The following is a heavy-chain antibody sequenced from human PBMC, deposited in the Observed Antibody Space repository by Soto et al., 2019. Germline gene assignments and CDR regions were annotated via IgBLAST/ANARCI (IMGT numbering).Heavy chain of an antibody. CDR2: ISGSGGST. Sequence: PGVSLRLSCAASGFTFSSYAMSWVRQAPGKGLEWVSAISGSGGSTYYADSVKGRFTISRDNSKNTLYLQMNSLRAEDTAVYYCAKVRGESIAARLIPDAFDIWGQGTMVT. D-gene: IGHD6-6*01. V-gene: IGHV3-23*01. CDR1: GFTFSSYA. J-gene: IGHJ3*02. CDR3: AKVRGESIAARLIPDAFDI.